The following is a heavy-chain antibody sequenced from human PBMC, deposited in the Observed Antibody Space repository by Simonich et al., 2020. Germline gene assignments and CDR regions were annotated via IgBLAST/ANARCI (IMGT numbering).Heavy chain of an antibody. CDR1: GYTFNGYY. CDR3: ARGPRWTGDDAFDI. D-gene: IGHD7-27*01. CDR2: INPNNVGT. J-gene: IGHJ3*02. Sequence: QVQLVQSGAEVKKPGASVKVSCKASGYTFNGYYMHWVRQAPGQGLEWQGWINPNNVGTNYAQKFQGRVTMTRDAAISTADMELSRRRSDDTAVYYCARGPRWTGDDAFDIWGQGTMVTVSS. V-gene: IGHV1-2*02.